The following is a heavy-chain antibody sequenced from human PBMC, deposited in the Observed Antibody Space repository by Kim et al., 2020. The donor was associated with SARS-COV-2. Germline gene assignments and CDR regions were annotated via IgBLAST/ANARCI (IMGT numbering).Heavy chain of an antibody. D-gene: IGHD3-10*01. J-gene: IGHJ4*02. CDR3: ARGSYGSGSYSDY. Sequence: YADSVKGRFTISRDNAKNSLYLQMNNLRAEDTAVYYCARGSYGSGSYSDYWGQGTLVTVSS. V-gene: IGHV3-11*04.